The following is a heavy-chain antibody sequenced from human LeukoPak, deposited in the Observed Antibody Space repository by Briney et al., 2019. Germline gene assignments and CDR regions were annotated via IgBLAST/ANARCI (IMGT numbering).Heavy chain of an antibody. CDR3: ATYYRASSFDY. Sequence: SETLSLTCAVSGYSISSSNWWGWIRQPPGKGLEWIGYIYYSGSIYYNPSLKSRVTISVDTSKNQFSLKLSSVTAADTAVYYCATYYRASSFDYWGQGTLVTVSS. CDR2: IYYSGSI. D-gene: IGHD2-21*01. J-gene: IGHJ4*02. CDR1: GYSISSSNW. V-gene: IGHV4-28*05.